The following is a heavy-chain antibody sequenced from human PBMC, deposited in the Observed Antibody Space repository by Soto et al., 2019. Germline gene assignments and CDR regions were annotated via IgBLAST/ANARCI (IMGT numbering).Heavy chain of an antibody. CDR1: GDSVSSDSAA. CDR2: TYYRSKWYK. J-gene: IGHJ5*02. V-gene: IGHV6-1*01. Sequence: SQTLSLTCAISGDSVSSDSAAWNWIRQSPSRGLEWLGRTYYRSKWYKAYAESVKSRISIDPDTSKNEFSLQLNSVTPADTAIYYCARDSDLPPPVMRTTSGFDPWGQGTLVTVSS. D-gene: IGHD3-16*01. CDR3: ARDSDLPPPVMRTTSGFDP.